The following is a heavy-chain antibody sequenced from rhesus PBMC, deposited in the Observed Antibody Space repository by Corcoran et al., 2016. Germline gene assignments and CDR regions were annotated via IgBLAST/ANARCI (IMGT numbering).Heavy chain of an antibody. CDR2: IHGSVGHT. D-gene: IGHD6-13*01. CDR3: ATGPVSQLDY. J-gene: IGHJ4*01. V-gene: IGHV4-93*01. CDR1: GGAISSSIW. Sequence: QVQLQESGPGLVNPSETLSLTCAVSGGAISSSIWWRWSRQSPGRGLEWMGGIHGSVGHTEYNPSLKSRVTISKDTSKNQFFLNLNSVTAADTALYYCATGPVSQLDYWGQGVLLTVSS.